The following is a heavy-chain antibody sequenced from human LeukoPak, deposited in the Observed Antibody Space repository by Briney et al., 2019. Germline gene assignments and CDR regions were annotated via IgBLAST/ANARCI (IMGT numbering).Heavy chain of an antibody. CDR2: INDDGSFT. D-gene: IGHD3-3*01. Sequence: PGGSLRLSCAASGFTFSNYWMHWVRQVPGKGLVWASRINDDGSFTTYADSVKGRFSISRDNAKNTLYLQMNSLRAEDTAVYYCARDRDDFWSGYYTGFDYWGQGTLVTVSS. CDR1: GFTFSNYW. V-gene: IGHV3-74*01. CDR3: ARDRDDFWSGYYTGFDY. J-gene: IGHJ4*02.